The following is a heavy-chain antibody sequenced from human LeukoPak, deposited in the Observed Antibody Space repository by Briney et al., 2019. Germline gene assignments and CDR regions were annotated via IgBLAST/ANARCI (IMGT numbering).Heavy chain of an antibody. J-gene: IGHJ4*02. CDR1: GFTFSSYA. V-gene: IGHV3-30*01. CDR3: ARDGIKYGSGSVDY. CDR2: ISYDGSNK. Sequence: PGGSLRLSCAASGFTFSSYAMHWVRQAPGKGLGWVAVISYDGSNKYYADSVKGRFTTSRDNSKNTLYLQMNSLRAEDTAVYYCARDGIKYGSGSVDYWGQGTLVTVSS. D-gene: IGHD3-10*01.